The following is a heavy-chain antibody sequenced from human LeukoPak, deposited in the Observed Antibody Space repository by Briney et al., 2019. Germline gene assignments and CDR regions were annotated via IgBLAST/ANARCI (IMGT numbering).Heavy chain of an antibody. V-gene: IGHV4-59*01. CDR1: GGSISSYY. Sequence: SETLSLTCTVSGGSISSYYWSWIRQPPGKGLEWIGYIYYSWSTNYNPSLKSRVTISVDTSKNQFSLKLSSVTAADTAVYYCARRGLYCSGGSCYPGFDYWGQGTLVTVSS. CDR3: ARRGLYCSGGSCYPGFDY. D-gene: IGHD2-15*01. J-gene: IGHJ4*02. CDR2: IYYSWST.